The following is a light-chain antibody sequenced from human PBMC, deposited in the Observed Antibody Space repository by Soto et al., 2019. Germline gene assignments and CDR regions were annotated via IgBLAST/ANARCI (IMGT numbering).Light chain of an antibody. V-gene: IGKV3-15*01. J-gene: IGKJ5*01. Sequence: EVVMTQSPGTLSVSPGERATLSCRASQSVSSNLAWYQQRPGQVPRLLIYHASTRATGVSDRFSGSGSGTEVTLTISSLQSEDSAIYYCQQYNKCPSWTFGQGTRLEIK. CDR1: QSVSSN. CDR3: QQYNKCPSWT. CDR2: HAS.